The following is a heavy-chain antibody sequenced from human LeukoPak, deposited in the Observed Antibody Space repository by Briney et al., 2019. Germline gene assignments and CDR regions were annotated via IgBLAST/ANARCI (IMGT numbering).Heavy chain of an antibody. CDR3: ASVVVVPAASYYYGMDV. J-gene: IGHJ6*02. CDR1: GFTFSSYG. V-gene: IGHV3-33*01. Sequence: GGSLRLSCAASGFTFSSYGMHWVRQAPGKGPAWVAVIWYYGSNKYYADSVKGRFTISRDNSKNTLYLQMNSLRAEDTAVYYCASVVVVPAASYYYGMDVWGQGTTVTVSS. D-gene: IGHD2-2*01. CDR2: IWYYGSNK.